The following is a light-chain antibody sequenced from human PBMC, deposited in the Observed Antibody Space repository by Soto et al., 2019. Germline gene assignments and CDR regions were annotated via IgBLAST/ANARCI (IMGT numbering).Light chain of an antibody. J-gene: IGKJ2*01. CDR1: QSVSSN. V-gene: IGKV3-15*01. Sequence: EIGMTQSPATLSVSPGEGATLPCRASQSVSSNLAWYQQKPGQAPRLLIYGASARATGIPARFSGSGSGTDFTLTISSLQSEDFAVYYCQQYNNWPGTFGQGTKLEIK. CDR2: GAS. CDR3: QQYNNWPGT.